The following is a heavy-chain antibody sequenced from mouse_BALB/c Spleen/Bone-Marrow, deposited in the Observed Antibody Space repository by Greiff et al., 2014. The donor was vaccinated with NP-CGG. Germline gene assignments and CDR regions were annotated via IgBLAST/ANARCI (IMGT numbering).Heavy chain of an antibody. CDR1: GYTFTSYW. D-gene: IGHD2-2*01. J-gene: IGHJ3*01. CDR3: TRGGVHYAYDGAWFAY. CDR2: IYPGSGST. Sequence: LQQSGSELVRPGASVKLSCKASGYTFTSYWMHWVKQRPGQGLEWIGNIYPGSGSTNYDEKFKSKATLTVDTSSSTAYMQLSSLTSEDSAVYYCTRGGVHYAYDGAWFAYWGQGTLVTVSA. V-gene: IGHV1S22*01.